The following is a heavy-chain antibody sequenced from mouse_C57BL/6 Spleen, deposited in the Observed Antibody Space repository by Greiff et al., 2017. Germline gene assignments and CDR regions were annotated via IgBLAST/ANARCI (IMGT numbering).Heavy chain of an antibody. CDR1: GFTFSDYG. V-gene: IGHV5-17*01. CDR3: ARRGPLLSFDY. Sequence: EVQLVESGGGLVKPGGSLKLSCAASGFTFSDYGLHWVRQAPEKGLEWVAYISSGSSPIYYADTVKGRLPISSDNAKNTLFLQMTSLRSEDTAMDYCARRGPLLSFDYWGQGTTLTVSS. J-gene: IGHJ2*01. CDR2: ISSGSSPI. D-gene: IGHD2-1*01.